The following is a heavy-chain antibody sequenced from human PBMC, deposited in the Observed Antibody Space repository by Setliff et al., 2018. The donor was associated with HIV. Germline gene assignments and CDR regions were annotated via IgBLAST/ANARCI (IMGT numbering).Heavy chain of an antibody. D-gene: IGHD3-22*01. J-gene: IGHJ3*01. CDR2: IHPRDFDI. Sequence: PGESLKISCKASGYTFTNYWTAWVRQMPGKGLEWMGIIHPRDFDIKYSQSFQGQVTISADKSLSTAYLQWNSLKASDTALYYCARLDSSGYYRSFDVWGQGIMVTVSS. V-gene: IGHV5-51*01. CDR1: GYTFTNYW. CDR3: ARLDSSGYYRSFDV.